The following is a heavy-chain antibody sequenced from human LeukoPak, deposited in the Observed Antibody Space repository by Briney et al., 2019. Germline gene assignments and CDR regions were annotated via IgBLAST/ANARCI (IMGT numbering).Heavy chain of an antibody. Sequence: PSETLSLTCAVSGYSISSGFYWGWIRQPPGKGLEWIGSIFHSGSTDYNPSLKSRVTISVDTSKNQFSLKLSSVTAADTAVYYCASQVVVGAVDFWGQGTLVTVSS. CDR1: GYSISSGFY. D-gene: IGHD2-15*01. CDR2: IFHSGST. V-gene: IGHV4-38-2*01. CDR3: ASQVVVGAVDF. J-gene: IGHJ4*02.